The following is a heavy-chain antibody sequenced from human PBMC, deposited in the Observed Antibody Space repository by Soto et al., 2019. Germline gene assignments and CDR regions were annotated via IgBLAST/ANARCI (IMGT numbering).Heavy chain of an antibody. CDR2: IDPSDSYT. J-gene: IGHJ4*02. D-gene: IGHD2-2*01. CDR1: GNRITYYW. Sequence: ESLSNTCKGSGNRITYYWISWVRQRPGKGLEWMGRIDPSDSYTNYSPSFQGHVTISADKSISTAYLQWSSLKASDTAMYYCARARLEMAMPDYFVYWDQGTLGTV. V-gene: IGHV5-10-1*01. CDR3: ARARLEMAMPDYFVY.